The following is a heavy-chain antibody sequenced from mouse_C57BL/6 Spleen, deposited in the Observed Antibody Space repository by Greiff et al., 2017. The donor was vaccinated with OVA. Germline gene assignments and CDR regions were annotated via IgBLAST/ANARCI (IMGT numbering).Heavy chain of an antibody. CDR1: GYAFSSSW. V-gene: IGHV1-82*01. D-gene: IGHD1-1*01. CDR2: IYPGDGDT. CDR3: ATPYGSSPWFAY. Sequence: QVQLKQSGPELVKPGASVKISCKASGYAFSSSWMNWVKQRPGKGLEWIGRIYPGDGDTNYNGKFKGQATLTADKSSSTAYMQRSSLTSEDCAVYFCATPYGSSPWFAYWGQGTLVTVSA. J-gene: IGHJ3*01.